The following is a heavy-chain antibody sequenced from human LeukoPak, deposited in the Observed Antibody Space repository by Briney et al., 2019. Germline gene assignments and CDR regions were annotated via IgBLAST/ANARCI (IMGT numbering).Heavy chain of an antibody. CDR3: SGMSWELLAHSY. CDR1: GFTFSSYA. D-gene: IGHD1-26*01. V-gene: IGHV3-30*04. CDR2: ISYDGSNK. J-gene: IGHJ4*02. Sequence: GGSLRLSCAASGFTFSSYAMHWVRQAPGKGLEWVAVISYDGSNKYYADSVKGRFTISRDNSKNTLYLQMNSLRAEDTAVYYLSGMSWELLAHSYWGQGTLVAVSS.